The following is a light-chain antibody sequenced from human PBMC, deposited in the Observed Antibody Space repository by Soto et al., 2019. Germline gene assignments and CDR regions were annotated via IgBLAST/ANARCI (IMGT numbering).Light chain of an antibody. V-gene: IGLV1-44*01. CDR2: NNN. CDR1: SSNIGSNS. CDR3: AAWDDSLNGPV. Sequence: QAVVTQPPSASGTPVQRVTISCSGSSSNIGSNSVNWYQQLPGTDPKLLIYNNNQRPSGVPDRFSGSKSGTSASLAISGLQSEDEADYYCAAWDDSLNGPVFGGGTKLTVL. J-gene: IGLJ2*01.